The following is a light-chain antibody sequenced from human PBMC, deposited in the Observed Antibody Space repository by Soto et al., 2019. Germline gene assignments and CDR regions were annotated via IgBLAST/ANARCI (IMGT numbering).Light chain of an antibody. V-gene: IGKV1-39*01. CDR3: LQTYSTPYT. CDR2: TSG. J-gene: IGKJ2*01. CDR1: QRITTY. Sequence: IQMTQSPSSLSASVGDRVTITCRASQRITTYLNWYQQKPGEAPKLLISTSGTLQRGVPSRFSGSGSGTDFTLTITDLRPEDFATYFCLQTYSTPYTFGQGTKLEIK.